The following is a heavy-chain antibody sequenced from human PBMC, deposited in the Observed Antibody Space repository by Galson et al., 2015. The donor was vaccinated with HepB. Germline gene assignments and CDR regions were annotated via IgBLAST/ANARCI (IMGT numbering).Heavy chain of an antibody. CDR3: ARAERRGSIDY. V-gene: IGHV1-8*01. Sequence: SVKVSCKASEYTFTTYDFNWVRQATGQGLEWMGWMNPNSGDTGYAQQFQGRVTMTRDTSISTAYMELTSLRSEDTAVYYCARAERRGSIDYWGQGSLVIVSS. D-gene: IGHD3-10*01. CDR1: EYTFTTYD. CDR2: MNPNSGDT. J-gene: IGHJ4*02.